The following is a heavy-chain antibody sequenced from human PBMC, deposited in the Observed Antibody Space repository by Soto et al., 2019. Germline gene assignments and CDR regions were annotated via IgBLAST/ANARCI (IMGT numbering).Heavy chain of an antibody. V-gene: IGHV3-30*03. Sequence: QVQLVESGGGVVQPGRSLRLSCAASGFTFSSYGMHWVRQAPGKGLEWVAVISYDGSIKYYADSVKGRFTISRDNSKNTLYLQMNSLRAEDTAVYYCAAVVVAADYYYYGMDVWGQGTTVTVSS. CDR3: AAVVVAADYYYYGMDV. CDR1: GFTFSSYG. CDR2: ISYDGSIK. D-gene: IGHD2-15*01. J-gene: IGHJ6*02.